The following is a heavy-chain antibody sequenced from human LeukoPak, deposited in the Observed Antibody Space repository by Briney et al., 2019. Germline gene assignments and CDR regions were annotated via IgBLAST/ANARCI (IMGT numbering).Heavy chain of an antibody. Sequence: PSETLSLTCTVSGGSIAGFYWSWFRQSPGKGLEWIGYMYYSGSTYYNPSLKSRVSLSVDTSKNQFSLKLSTVTAADTAVYYCARAGYDILTGYCGAFDIWGQGTMVIVSS. J-gene: IGHJ3*02. CDR2: MYYSGST. CDR3: ARAGYDILTGYCGAFDI. CDR1: GGSIAGFY. V-gene: IGHV4-59*12. D-gene: IGHD3-9*01.